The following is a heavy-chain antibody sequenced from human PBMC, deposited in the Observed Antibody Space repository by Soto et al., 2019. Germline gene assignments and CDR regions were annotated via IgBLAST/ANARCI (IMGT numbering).Heavy chain of an antibody. D-gene: IGHD6-19*01. CDR2: INPSGDGT. CDR3: AREPPSTGLYDY. J-gene: IGHJ4*02. CDR1: GYIFTNYY. Sequence: QVQLVQYGTEVKKPGASVTVSCKAFGYIFTNYYMHWVRQAPGQGLEWMGVINPSGDGTSYAQKFQDRATVTRDTSTTTYYLELSSLRSDDTAVYDCAREPPSTGLYDYWGPGALVTVSS. V-gene: IGHV1-46*01.